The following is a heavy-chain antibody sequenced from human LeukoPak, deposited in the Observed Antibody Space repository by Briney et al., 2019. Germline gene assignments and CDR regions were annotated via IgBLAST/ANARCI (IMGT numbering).Heavy chain of an antibody. J-gene: IGHJ4*02. D-gene: IGHD3-10*01. V-gene: IGHV3-53*01. CDR2: IYSGGST. Sequence: GGSLRLSCAASGFTVSSNYMSWVRQAPGKGLEWVSVIYSGGSTYYADSVKGRFTLSRDNSKNTLHMEMDKLRAEDTATYYCVKEADIAANRGNLDFWGRGTLVIVSS. CDR3: VKEADIAANRGNLDF. CDR1: GFTVSSNY.